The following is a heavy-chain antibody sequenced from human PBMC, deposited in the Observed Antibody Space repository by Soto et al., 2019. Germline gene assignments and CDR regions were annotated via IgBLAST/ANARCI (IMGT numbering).Heavy chain of an antibody. Sequence: PWGSLRLSCATSGFTFTSYAMDWVRQAPGKGLEWVAVTSFDGSKKYYAYSVKGRVTISRDNSKNTVYLQMNSLRAEDTAVYYWARGEGVPGSDYGMHXWGQGATVTGS. CDR1: GFTFTSYA. CDR3: ARGEGVPGSDYGMHX. D-gene: IGHD3-16*01. J-gene: IGHJ6*02. V-gene: IGHV3-30-3*01. CDR2: TSFDGSKK.